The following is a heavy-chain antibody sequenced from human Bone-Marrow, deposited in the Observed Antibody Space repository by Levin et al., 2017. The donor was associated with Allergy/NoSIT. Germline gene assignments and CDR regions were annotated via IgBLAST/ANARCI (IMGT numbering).Heavy chain of an antibody. Sequence: LPGGSLRLSCAASGFTFSSYAMHWVRQAPGKGLEWVAVISYDGSNKYYADSVKGRFTISRDNSKNTLYLQMNSLRAEDTAVYYCARDLVRRNTYYYYYGMDVWGQGTTVTVSS. CDR1: GFTFSSYA. CDR2: ISYDGSNK. V-gene: IGHV3-30*04. J-gene: IGHJ6*02. D-gene: IGHD1-14*01. CDR3: ARDLVRRNTYYYYYGMDV.